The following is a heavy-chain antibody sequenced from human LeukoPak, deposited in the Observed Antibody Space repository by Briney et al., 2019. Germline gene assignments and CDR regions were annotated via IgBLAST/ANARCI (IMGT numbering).Heavy chain of an antibody. CDR2: ISGTGGST. CDR3: ATSWGPDTSAFRWGRDGMDV. Sequence: GGSLRLSCAASGFTFSSYAITWVRQAPGKGLEWVSTISGTGGSTYYADSVKGRFTISRDNSKNTQYLQMNSLRAEDTAVYYCATSWGPDTSAFRWGRDGMDVWGQGTTVIVS. V-gene: IGHV3-23*01. CDR1: GFTFSSYA. D-gene: IGHD3-16*01. J-gene: IGHJ6*02.